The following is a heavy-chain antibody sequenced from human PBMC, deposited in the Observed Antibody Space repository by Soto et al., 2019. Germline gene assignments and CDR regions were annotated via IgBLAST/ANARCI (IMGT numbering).Heavy chain of an antibody. V-gene: IGHV3-7*03. D-gene: IGHD2-8*01. J-gene: IGHJ3*01. Sequence: GSLRLSCAASGFTFSSYWMSWVRQAPGKGLEWVANIKQDGSEKYYADSVKGRFTISRDNSQNTVFLQMNSLRAEDTAIYFCAKVRLTDYLRYAPHLWGQGTLVTVSS. CDR3: AKVRLTDYLRYAPHL. CDR2: IKQDGSEK. CDR1: GFTFSSYW.